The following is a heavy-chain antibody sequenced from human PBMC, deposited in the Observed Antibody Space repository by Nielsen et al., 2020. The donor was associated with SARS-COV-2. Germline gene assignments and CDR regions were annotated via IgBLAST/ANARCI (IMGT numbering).Heavy chain of an antibody. V-gene: IGHV3-73*01. CDR1: GFTFSDSS. Sequence: GESLRLSCAASGFTFSDSSMHWVRQASGKGLEWLGRIRSKANDYATDYPASVKARFIISRDDSKNTPYLLMNSLKIDDTAVYYCTRVNPTSGSWFDAFDIWGQGTLVTVSS. CDR2: IRSKANDYAT. D-gene: IGHD6-25*01. J-gene: IGHJ3*02. CDR3: TRVNPTSGSWFDAFDI.